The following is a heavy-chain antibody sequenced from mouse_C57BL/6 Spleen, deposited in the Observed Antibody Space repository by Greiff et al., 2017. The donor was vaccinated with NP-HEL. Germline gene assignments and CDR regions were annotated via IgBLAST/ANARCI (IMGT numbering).Heavy chain of an antibody. CDR3: VRHGYYAMDY. J-gene: IGHJ4*01. Sequence: GGGLVQPKGSLKISCAASGFSFNTYAMNWVRQAPGKGLEWVARIRSKSNNYATYYADSVKDRFTISRDDSESMLYLQMNNLKTEDTAMYYCVRHGYYAMDYWGQGTSVTVSS. CDR2: IRSKSNNYAT. V-gene: IGHV10-1*01. CDR1: GFSFNTYA.